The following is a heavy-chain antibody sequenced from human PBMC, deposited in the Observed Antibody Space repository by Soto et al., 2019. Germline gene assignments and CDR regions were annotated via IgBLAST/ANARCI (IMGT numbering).Heavy chain of an antibody. CDR1: GFTFRNYA. Sequence: GGSLRLSCAASGFTFRNYAMAWVRQAPGKGLEWVSSINDRGVSTYYADSVKGRFTISRDNSKNTLYLQMKGLRVEDTAVYYCAKDESIAAAPFDPWGQGTLVTVSS. V-gene: IGHV3-23*01. D-gene: IGHD6-25*01. CDR3: AKDESIAAAPFDP. CDR2: INDRGVST. J-gene: IGHJ5*02.